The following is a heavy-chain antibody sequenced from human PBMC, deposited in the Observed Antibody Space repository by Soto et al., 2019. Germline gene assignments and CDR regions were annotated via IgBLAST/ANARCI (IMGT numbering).Heavy chain of an antibody. J-gene: IGHJ4*02. V-gene: IGHV1-46*01. CDR1: GYTFTDYY. D-gene: IGHD3-3*01. CDR3: AKAPRGGVIIITTSAHFDY. CDR2: ISPDGGST. Sequence: ASVKVSCKASGYTFTDYYVHWVRQAPGQGLEWMGIISPDGGSTRYAQKFQGRVTMTRDTSTSTVYMELSSLRSEDTAIYYCAKAPRGGVIIITTSAHFDYWGQGTLVTVSS.